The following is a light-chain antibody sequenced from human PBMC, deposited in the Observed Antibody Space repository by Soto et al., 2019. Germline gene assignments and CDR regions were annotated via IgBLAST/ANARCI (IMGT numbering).Light chain of an antibody. V-gene: IGLV2-8*01. Sequence: QSVLTQPPSASGSPGQSVTISCTGTSSDVGGYNYVSWYQQHPGKAPKLMIYEVNKRPSGVPDRFSGSKSGNTASLTVSGLRAEDEADSFCSSYAGSNNYVFGTGTRSPS. CDR1: SSDVGGYNY. J-gene: IGLJ1*01. CDR2: EVN. CDR3: SSYAGSNNYV.